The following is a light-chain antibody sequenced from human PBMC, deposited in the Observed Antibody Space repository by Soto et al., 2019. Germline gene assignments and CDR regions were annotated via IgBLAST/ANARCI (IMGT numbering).Light chain of an antibody. Sequence: EIVMTQSPATLSVSPGERATLSCRASQSVSSNLAWYQQKPGQAPRLLIYDASTRATDIPARFSGSGSGTEFTLTISSLQSEDFAVYYCQQYNSWPLTFGGGTKVDIK. CDR1: QSVSSN. CDR3: QQYNSWPLT. CDR2: DAS. V-gene: IGKV3D-15*01. J-gene: IGKJ4*01.